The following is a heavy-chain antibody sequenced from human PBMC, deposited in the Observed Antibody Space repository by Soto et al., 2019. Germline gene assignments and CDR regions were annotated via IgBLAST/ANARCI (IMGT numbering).Heavy chain of an antibody. D-gene: IGHD6-13*01. J-gene: IGHJ6*02. V-gene: IGHV4-34*01. CDR2: INHSGST. Sequence: SETLSLTCAVYGGSFSGYYWSWIRQPPGKGLEWIGEINHSGSTNYNPSLKSRVTISVDTSKNQFSLKLSSVTAADTAVYYCARGPSGWSYYYYGMDVWGQGTTVTVSS. CDR3: ARGPSGWSYYYYGMDV. CDR1: GGSFSGYY.